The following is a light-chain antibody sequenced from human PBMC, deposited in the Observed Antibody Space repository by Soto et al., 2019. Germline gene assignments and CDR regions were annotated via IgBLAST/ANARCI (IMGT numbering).Light chain of an antibody. CDR2: DAS. J-gene: IGKJ4*01. CDR3: QLDGSSLLT. CDR1: QTVRNNY. Sequence: VLTQYPGTLSLSQGARATLSCRASQTVRNNYLAWYQQKPGQAPRLLIYDASSRATGIPDRFSGGGSGTDFTLTICRLEPEDFTVYYCQLDGSSLLTFGGGTKV. V-gene: IGKV3-20*01.